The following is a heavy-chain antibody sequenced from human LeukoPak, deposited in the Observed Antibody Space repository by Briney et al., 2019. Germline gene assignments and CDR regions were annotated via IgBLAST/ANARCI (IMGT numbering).Heavy chain of an antibody. CDR1: GFTFSGFG. Sequence: PGRSLRLSCAASGFTFSGFGMHWVRQAPGKGLEWVAVIWYDGSNKYYADSVKGRFTISRDNSKNTLYLEMNSLRAEDTAVYYCARDYYYDSSGYWDYYLDYWGQGTLVSVSS. J-gene: IGHJ4*02. V-gene: IGHV3-33*01. CDR3: ARDYYYDSSGYWDYYLDY. CDR2: IWYDGSNK. D-gene: IGHD3-22*01.